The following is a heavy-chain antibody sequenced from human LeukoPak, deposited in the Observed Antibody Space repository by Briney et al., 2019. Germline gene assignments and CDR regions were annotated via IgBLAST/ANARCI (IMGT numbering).Heavy chain of an antibody. V-gene: IGHV1-69*04. J-gene: IGHJ3*01. CDR2: INAMIDVT. CDR3: ARDGGAVARGFDV. D-gene: IGHD3-16*01. Sequence: ASVKVSCKASGGNFNTYVVSWVRQAPGQGLEWVGRINAMIDVTNSAERFRGRVAISADMASTTVYMELKNLTAEDTALYYCARDGGAVARGFDVWGQGTMITVSS. CDR1: GGNFNTYV.